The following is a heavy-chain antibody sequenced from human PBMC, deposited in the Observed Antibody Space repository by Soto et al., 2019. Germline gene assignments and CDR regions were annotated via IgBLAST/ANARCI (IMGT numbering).Heavy chain of an antibody. CDR3: SRGRGNRVGGDVFVM. CDR1: GSSVRSGSFY. CDR2: IIYSGRT. Sequence: SETLSLTCTVSGSSVRSGSFYWNWIRQPPGKGPEWIGYIIYSGRTNYNPSLKSRVTISVDTSTKQFSLKLMSVTAADTAMYYCSRGRGNRVGGDVFVMWGQETMVTASS. V-gene: IGHV4-61*01. J-gene: IGHJ3*02. D-gene: IGHD1-26*01.